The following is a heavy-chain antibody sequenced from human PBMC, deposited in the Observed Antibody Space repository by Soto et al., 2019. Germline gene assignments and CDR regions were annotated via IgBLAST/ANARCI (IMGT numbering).Heavy chain of an antibody. CDR2: IDPSDSYT. CDR1: GYSFTSYW. CDR3: AATKGGYYYYYGMDV. J-gene: IGHJ6*02. Sequence: GESLKISCNGSGYSFTSYWISWVRQMPGKGLEWMGRIDPSDSYTNYSPSFQGHVTISADKSISTAYLQWSSLKASDTAMYYCAATKGGYYYYYGMDVWGQGTKVTVYS. D-gene: IGHD1-26*01. V-gene: IGHV5-10-1*01.